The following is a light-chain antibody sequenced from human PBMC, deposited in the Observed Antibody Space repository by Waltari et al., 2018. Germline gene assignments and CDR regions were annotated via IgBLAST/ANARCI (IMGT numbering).Light chain of an antibody. V-gene: IGKV3-20*01. CDR1: QSVSRS. J-gene: IGKJ1*01. CDR3: QQYVTLPAT. Sequence: CRASQSVSRSLAWYQQKPGQAPRLLIYGASSRATGIPDRFSGSGSGTDFSLTITRLEPEDFAVYYCQQYVTLPATFGQGTKVEVK. CDR2: GAS.